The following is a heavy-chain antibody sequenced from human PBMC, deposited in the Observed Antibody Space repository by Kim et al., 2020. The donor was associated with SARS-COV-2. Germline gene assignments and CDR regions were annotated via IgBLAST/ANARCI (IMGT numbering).Heavy chain of an antibody. Sequence: VEGRFTNARDNAKNTLYLHMNSLRPEDTAVYYCARDGDYDRSGYCGFFHHWGQGALVTVSS. V-gene: IGHV3-74*01. D-gene: IGHD3-22*01. CDR3: ARDGDYDRSGYCGFFHH. J-gene: IGHJ1*01.